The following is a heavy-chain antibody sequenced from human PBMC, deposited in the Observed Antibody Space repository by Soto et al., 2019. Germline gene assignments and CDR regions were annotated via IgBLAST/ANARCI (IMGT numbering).Heavy chain of an antibody. CDR2: IIPIFGTA. D-gene: IGHD3-22*01. CDR3: ARAITMIVGNWFDP. CDR1: GGTFSSYA. J-gene: IGHJ5*02. Sequence: GASVKVSCQASGGTFSSYAIRWVRQAPGQGLEWMGGIIPIFGTANYAQKFQGRVTITAYESTSTAYMELSSLRSEDTAVYYCARAITMIVGNWFDPWGQGTLVTVSS. V-gene: IGHV1-69*13.